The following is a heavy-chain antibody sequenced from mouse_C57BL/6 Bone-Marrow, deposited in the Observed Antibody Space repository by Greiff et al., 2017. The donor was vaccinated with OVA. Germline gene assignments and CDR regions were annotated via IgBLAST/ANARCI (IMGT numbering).Heavy chain of an antibody. Sequence: VKLQQSGAELARPGASVTLSCKASGYTFTDYEMHWVKQTPVHGLEWIGAIDPETGGTAYNQKFKGKAILTADKSSSTAYMELRSLTSEDSAVYYCTRGYSNYYAMDYWGQGTSVTVSS. D-gene: IGHD2-5*01. CDR1: GYTFTDYE. V-gene: IGHV1-15*01. J-gene: IGHJ4*01. CDR3: TRGYSNYYAMDY. CDR2: IDPETGGT.